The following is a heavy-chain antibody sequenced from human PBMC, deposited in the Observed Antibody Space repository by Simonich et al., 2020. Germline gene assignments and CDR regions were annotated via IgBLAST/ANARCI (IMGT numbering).Heavy chain of an antibody. V-gene: IGHV1-8*03. CDR2: MNPNSGNT. Sequence: QVQLVQSGAEVKKPGASVKVSCKASGYTFTSYDINWVRQATGQGIGEMGWMNPNSGNTGYAQKFQGRVTITRNTSISTAYMELSSLRSEDTAVYYCARTYSGSYYYFDYWGQGTLVTVSS. D-gene: IGHD1-26*01. CDR1: GYTFTSYD. J-gene: IGHJ4*02. CDR3: ARTYSGSYYYFDY.